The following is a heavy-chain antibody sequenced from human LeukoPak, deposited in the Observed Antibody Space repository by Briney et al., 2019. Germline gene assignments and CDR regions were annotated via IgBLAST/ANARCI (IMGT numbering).Heavy chain of an antibody. CDR2: IVGDGGSA. CDR1: GFTFDDYS. J-gene: IGHJ4*02. D-gene: IGHD6-19*01. Sequence: GGSLRLSCAASGFTFDDYSMHWVRQVPGKGLEWVSLIVGDGGSAYYADSVKGRFTISRDNSKNSLHLQMNSLRTDDTALYYCAKEGPIAVAGYFGYWGQGTLVTVSS. CDR3: AKEGPIAVAGYFGY. V-gene: IGHV3-43*02.